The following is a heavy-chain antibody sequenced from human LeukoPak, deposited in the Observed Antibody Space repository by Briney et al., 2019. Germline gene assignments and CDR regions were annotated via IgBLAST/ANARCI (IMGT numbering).Heavy chain of an antibody. Sequence: GGSLRLSCAASGFTFSTYWMHWVRQVPGKGLVWVSRISSDGSTTTNADPVKGRFTISRDNAKNTLYLQMNSLRAEDTALYYCARVGGPGWYGYWGQGTLVTVSS. CDR2: ISSDGSTT. CDR3: ARVGGPGWYGY. J-gene: IGHJ4*02. D-gene: IGHD6-19*01. CDR1: GFTFSTYW. V-gene: IGHV3-74*03.